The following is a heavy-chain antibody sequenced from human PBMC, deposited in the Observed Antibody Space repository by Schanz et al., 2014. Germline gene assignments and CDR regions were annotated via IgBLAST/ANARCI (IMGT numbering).Heavy chain of an antibody. CDR2: IRSSSTPI. V-gene: IGHV3-48*01. Sequence: EVQLVESGGGLVKPGGSLRLSCAASTSIFNHAWMSWVRQAPGKGPEWVSYIRSSSTPIYYADSVKGRFTISRDNAKNSLYLQMNSLRAEDTAVYYCAKSQGSSFDSWGQGTLVTVSS. D-gene: IGHD6-13*01. CDR1: TSIFNHAW. CDR3: AKSQGSSFDS. J-gene: IGHJ4*02.